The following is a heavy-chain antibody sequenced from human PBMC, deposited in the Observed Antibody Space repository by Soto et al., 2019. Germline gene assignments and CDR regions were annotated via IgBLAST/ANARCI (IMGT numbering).Heavy chain of an antibody. Sequence: GGSLRLSCAASGFTLSLYTINWVRQAPGKGLEWVSSLGVSDDRFYADSVKGRFTISRDNAKNTLYLEMHGLRGEETAVYYCERLTGIHEIAPLDEDNWGPGTLVTVSS. CDR3: ERLTGIHEIAPLDEDN. CDR2: LGVSDDR. CDR1: GFTLSLYT. D-gene: IGHD1-1*01. J-gene: IGHJ4*02. V-gene: IGHV3-21*06.